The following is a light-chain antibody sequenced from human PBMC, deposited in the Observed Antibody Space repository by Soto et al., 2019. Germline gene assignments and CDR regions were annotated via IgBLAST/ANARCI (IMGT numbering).Light chain of an antibody. CDR1: SGHSSYD. V-gene: IGLV4-69*01. J-gene: IGLJ2*01. Sequence: QLVLTQSPSASASLGASVKLTCTLSSGHSSYDIVWHQQQPEKGPRYLMKVNSDGSHSKGDGIPDRFSGSSSGAERYLTISSLQSEDEADYYCQTWGTGIHVVFGGGTKLTVL. CDR3: QTWGTGIHVV. CDR2: VNSDGSH.